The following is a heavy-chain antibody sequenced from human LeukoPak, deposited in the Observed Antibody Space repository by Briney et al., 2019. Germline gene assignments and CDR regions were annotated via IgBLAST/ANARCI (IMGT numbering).Heavy chain of an antibody. CDR3: TTDSYYDFWSGYWRFDP. CDR2: IKSKTDGGAT. D-gene: IGHD3-3*01. J-gene: IGHJ5*02. Sequence: GGSLRLSCAASGFTFSNARMSWVRQAPGKGLEWVGRIKSKTDGGATDYAAPVKGRFTISRDDSKNTLYLQMNSLKTEDTAVYYCTTDSYYDFWSGYWRFDPWGQGTLVTVSS. CDR1: GFTFSNAR. V-gene: IGHV3-15*01.